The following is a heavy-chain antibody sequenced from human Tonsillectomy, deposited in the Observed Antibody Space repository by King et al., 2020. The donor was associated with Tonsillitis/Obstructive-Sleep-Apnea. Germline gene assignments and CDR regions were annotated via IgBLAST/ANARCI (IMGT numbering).Heavy chain of an antibody. V-gene: IGHV5-51*01. Sequence: VQLVESGAEVKKPGESLKISCKGSGYSFTSYWIGWVRQMPGRGLEWMGIIYPGDSDTRYSPSFQGQVTISADESVNTAYLQWSSLKASDTAMYYCARHDIARLLDYWGQGTLVTVSS. CDR2: IYPGDSDT. D-gene: IGHD6-6*01. CDR1: GYSFTSYW. CDR3: ARHDIARLLDY. J-gene: IGHJ4*02.